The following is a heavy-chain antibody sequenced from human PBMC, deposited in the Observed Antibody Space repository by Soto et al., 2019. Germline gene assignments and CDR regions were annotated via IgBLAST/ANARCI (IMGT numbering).Heavy chain of an antibody. V-gene: IGHV5-51*01. J-gene: IGHJ6*02. CDR3: ARLAMATRRGYYGMDV. CDR2: IYPGDSYT. CDR1: GYSFTSYW. D-gene: IGHD5-12*01. Sequence: GESLKISCKGSGYSFTSYWIGWVRQMPGKGLECMGIIYPGDSYTNYSPSFQGHVTISADKSISTAYLQWNSLKASDTAMYYCARLAMATRRGYYGMDVWGRGTTVTVSS.